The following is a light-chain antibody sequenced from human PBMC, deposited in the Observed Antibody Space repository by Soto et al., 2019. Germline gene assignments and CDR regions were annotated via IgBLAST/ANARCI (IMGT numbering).Light chain of an antibody. CDR1: QSVSSN. CDR2: GAS. CDR3: QSNT. V-gene: IGKV3-15*01. Sequence: EIVMTQSPATLSVSPGERATLSCRASQSVSSNLAWYQQKPGQAPRLLIYGASTRATGIPARFSGSESGTEFTLTISSLQSEDFAVYYCQSNTFGQGTRLEIK. J-gene: IGKJ5*01.